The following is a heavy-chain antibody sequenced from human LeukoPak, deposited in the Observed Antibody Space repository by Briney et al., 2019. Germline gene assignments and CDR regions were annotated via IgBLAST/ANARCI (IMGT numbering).Heavy chain of an antibody. V-gene: IGHV3-9*01. CDR2: ISWNSGSA. Sequence: GGSLRLSCAASGFNFDDYSMHWIRQAPGKGLEWVSGISWNSGSAGYADSVKGRFTIPRDNAKSSLYLQMNSLRTEDTALYYCAKDRTYSGYDALDYWGQGTLVTVSS. CDR3: AKDRTYSGYDALDY. D-gene: IGHD5-12*01. J-gene: IGHJ4*02. CDR1: GFNFDDYS.